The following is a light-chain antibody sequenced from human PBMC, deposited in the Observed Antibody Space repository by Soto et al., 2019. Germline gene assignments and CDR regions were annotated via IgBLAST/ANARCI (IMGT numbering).Light chain of an antibody. CDR1: QSIGNY. CDR2: AAS. V-gene: IGKV1-33*01. Sequence: DIQMTQSPSSLSAPVGDRVTITCRASQSIGNYLNWYQQKPGKAPKLLIYAASSLQSGVPSRFSGSGSGTDFTFTISSLQPEDIGTYYCQQYDNVPRTFGQGTRLEI. J-gene: IGKJ2*01. CDR3: QQYDNVPRT.